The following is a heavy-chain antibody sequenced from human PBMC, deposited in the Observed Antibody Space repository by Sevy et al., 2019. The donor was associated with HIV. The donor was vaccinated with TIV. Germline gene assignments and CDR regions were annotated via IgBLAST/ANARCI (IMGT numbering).Heavy chain of an antibody. V-gene: IGHV3-74*01. J-gene: IGHJ5*02. D-gene: IGHD1-26*01. CDR2: IKSDGSST. CDR3: ARDRSGSYHVSDNSFDP. Sequence: GGSLRLSCAASGFTFSSYWMHWVRQVPGKGLVWVSRIKSDGSSTSYADSVKGRFTISRDNAKNTLYLQMNSLRAEDTAVYYCARDRSGSYHVSDNSFDPWGQGTLVTVSS. CDR1: GFTFSSYW.